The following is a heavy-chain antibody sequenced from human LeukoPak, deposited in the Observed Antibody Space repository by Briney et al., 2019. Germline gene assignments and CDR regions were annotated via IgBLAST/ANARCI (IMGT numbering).Heavy chain of an antibody. Sequence: ASVKVSCKASGGTFSSYAVSWVRQAPGQGLEWMGRIIPILGIANYAQKFQGRVTITADKSTGTAYMELSSLRSEDTAVYYCARVGYEHAFDIWGQGTMVTVSS. J-gene: IGHJ3*02. CDR3: ARVGYEHAFDI. CDR2: IIPILGIA. CDR1: GGTFSSYA. V-gene: IGHV1-69*04. D-gene: IGHD2-15*01.